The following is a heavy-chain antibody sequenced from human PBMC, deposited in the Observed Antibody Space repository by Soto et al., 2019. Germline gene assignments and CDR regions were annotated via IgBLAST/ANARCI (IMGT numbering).Heavy chain of an antibody. CDR2: IIPIFGTA. CDR1: GGTFSSYA. CDR3: ARDPSQAYCGGDCYPPYFDY. J-gene: IGHJ4*02. D-gene: IGHD2-21*02. Sequence: SVKVSCKASGGTFSSYAISWVRQAPGQGLEWMGGIIPIFGTANYAQKFQGRVTITADESTSTAYMELSSLRSEDTAVYYCARDPSQAYCGGDCYPPYFDYWGPVTLVTVSS. V-gene: IGHV1-69*13.